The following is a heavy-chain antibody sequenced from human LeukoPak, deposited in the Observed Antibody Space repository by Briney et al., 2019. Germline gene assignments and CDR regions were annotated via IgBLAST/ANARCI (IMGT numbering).Heavy chain of an antibody. V-gene: IGHV3-21*01. CDR1: GFTFSSYS. CDR3: ARVVKDYYYYYMDV. Sequence: GGSLRLSCAASGFTFSSYSMNWVRQAPGKGLEWVSSISSSSSYIYYADSVKGRFTISRDNAKNSLYLQMNSLRAEDTAVYYCARVVKDYYYYYMDVWGKGTTVTVSS. D-gene: IGHD2-21*01. J-gene: IGHJ6*03. CDR2: ISSSSSYI.